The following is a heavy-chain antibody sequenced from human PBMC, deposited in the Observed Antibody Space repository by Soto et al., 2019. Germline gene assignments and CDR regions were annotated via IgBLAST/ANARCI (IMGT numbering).Heavy chain of an antibody. J-gene: IGHJ4*02. D-gene: IGHD6-13*01. CDR1: GFTFSNAW. V-gene: IGHV3-15*01. CDR3: TTAAAAGKVRAVDY. CDR2: IKSKTDGGTT. Sequence: GGSLRLSCAASGFTFSNAWMIWVRQAPGKGLEWVGRIKSKTDGGTTDYAAPVKGRFTISRDDSKNTLYLQMNSLKTEDTAVYYCTTAAAAGKVRAVDYWGQGTLVTVSS.